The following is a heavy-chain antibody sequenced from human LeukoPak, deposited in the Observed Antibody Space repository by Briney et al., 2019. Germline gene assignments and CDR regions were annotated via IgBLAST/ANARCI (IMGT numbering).Heavy chain of an antibody. CDR1: GFTFSSYS. D-gene: IGHD3-16*01. J-gene: IGHJ6*02. Sequence: PGGSLRLSCAASGFTFSSYSMNWVRQAPGKGLEWVSSISSSSSYIYYADSVKGRFTISRDNAKNSLYLQMNSLRAEDTAVYYCVRGGGAGAYYYYYGMDVWGQGTTVTVSS. CDR3: VRGGGAGAYYYYYGMDV. V-gene: IGHV3-21*01. CDR2: ISSSSSYI.